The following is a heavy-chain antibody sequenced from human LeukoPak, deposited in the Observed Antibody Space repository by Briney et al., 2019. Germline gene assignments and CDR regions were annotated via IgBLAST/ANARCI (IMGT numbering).Heavy chain of an antibody. CDR2: INPNSGGT. J-gene: IGHJ6*02. Sequence: ASVKVSCKASGYTFTGYYMHWVRQAPGQGLEWMGWINPNSGGTNYAQKFQGRVTMTRDTSISTAYMELSRLRSDDTAVYYCARDFTNDYYYGMDVWGQRTTVTVSS. CDR1: GYTFTGYY. CDR3: ARDFTNDYYYGMDV. D-gene: IGHD2-8*01. V-gene: IGHV1-2*02.